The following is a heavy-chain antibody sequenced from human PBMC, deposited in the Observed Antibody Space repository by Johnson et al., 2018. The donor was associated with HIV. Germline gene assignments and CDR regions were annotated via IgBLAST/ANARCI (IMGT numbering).Heavy chain of an antibody. J-gene: IGHJ3*01. CDR2: ISFHSGTI. V-gene: IGHV3-9*01. CDR3: ARGFVRISMILVADAFDL. Sequence: VQLVESGGGVVQPGRSLRLSCAASGFSFDAYGMHWVRQPPGKGLEWVAGISFHSGTIGYADSVKGRFTISRDNAKNSLYLQMNSLRGEDTALYYCARGFVRISMILVADAFDLWGQGTMVTVSS. D-gene: IGHD3-22*01. CDR1: GFSFDAYG.